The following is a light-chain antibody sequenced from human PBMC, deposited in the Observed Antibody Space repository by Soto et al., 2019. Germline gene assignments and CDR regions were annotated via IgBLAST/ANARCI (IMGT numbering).Light chain of an antibody. CDR3: SSYTSSSTPVV. CDR2: DIS. CDR1: SSDVGGYNY. Sequence: QSPLTQPASVSGAPGQSITISCTGTSSDVGGYNYVSWYQQHPGKAPILMIYDISNRPSGVSNRFSGSKSGNTASLTISGLQAEDEADYYCSSYTSSSTPVVFGGGTKLTVL. V-gene: IGLV2-14*01. J-gene: IGLJ2*01.